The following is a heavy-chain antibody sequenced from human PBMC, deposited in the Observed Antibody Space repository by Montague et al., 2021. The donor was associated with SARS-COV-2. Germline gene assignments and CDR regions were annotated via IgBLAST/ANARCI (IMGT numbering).Heavy chain of an antibody. CDR2: IYYSGST. Sequence: SETLSLTCTVSGGSISSYYWSWIRQPPGKGLEWIGYIYYSGSTNYNPPLKSRVTISVDTSKNQFSLKLSSVTAADTAVYYCANMGVGRITIFGVVSRGGLDYWGQGTPVTVSS. D-gene: IGHD3-3*01. J-gene: IGHJ4*02. V-gene: IGHV4-59*08. CDR3: ANMGVGRITIFGVVSRGGLDY. CDR1: GGSISSYY.